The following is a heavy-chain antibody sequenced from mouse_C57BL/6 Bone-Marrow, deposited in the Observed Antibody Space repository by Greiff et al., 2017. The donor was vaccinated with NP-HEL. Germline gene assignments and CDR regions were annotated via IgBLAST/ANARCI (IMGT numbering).Heavy chain of an antibody. CDR2: INPNNGGT. CDR1: GYTFTDYY. V-gene: IGHV1-26*01. CDR3: ARSTYYSPWFAY. Sequence: EVQLQQSVPELVKPGASVKISCKASGYTFTDYYMNWVKQSHGKSLEWIGDINPNNGGTSYNQKFKGKATLTVDKSSSTAYMELRSLTSEDSAFYYCARSTYYSPWFAYWGQGTLVTVSA. D-gene: IGHD2-12*01. J-gene: IGHJ3*01.